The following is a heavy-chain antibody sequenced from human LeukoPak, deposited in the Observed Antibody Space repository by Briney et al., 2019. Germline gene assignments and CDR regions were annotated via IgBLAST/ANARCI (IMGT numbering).Heavy chain of an antibody. CDR3: ARGRYCTATTCDAGGDAFDI. J-gene: IGHJ3*02. V-gene: IGHV4-4*07. CDR2: IYPRGST. D-gene: IGHD2-2*01. Sequence: LETLSLTCTDPGGSIINYYWSWIRQPDGKGLEWIGRIYPRGSTTYSSSLKSRVTMSADTSKNHFSLNLTSLTAADTAVYYCARGRYCTATTCDAGGDAFDIWGQGTMVTVSS. CDR1: GGSIINYY.